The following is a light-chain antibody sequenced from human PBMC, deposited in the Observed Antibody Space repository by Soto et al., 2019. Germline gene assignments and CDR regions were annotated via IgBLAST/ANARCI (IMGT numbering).Light chain of an antibody. CDR3: QSYDSSLSAVV. CDR2: GNS. CDR1: SSNIGADYD. J-gene: IGLJ3*02. Sequence: QSVLTQPPSVSGAPGQRVTISCTGSSSNIGADYDVHWYQQLPGTAPKLLIYGNSNRPSGVPDRFSGSKSGTSASLAITGLQAEDEADYYCQSYDSSLSAVVFGGGTKVTGL. V-gene: IGLV1-40*01.